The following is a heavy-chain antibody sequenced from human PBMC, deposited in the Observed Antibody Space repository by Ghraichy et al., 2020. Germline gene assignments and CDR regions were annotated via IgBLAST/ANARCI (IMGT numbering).Heavy chain of an antibody. CDR3: AVLASNGVDV. J-gene: IGHJ6*02. CDR2: IYHSGNA. Sequence: LSLTCTVSGGSINSGAYSWTWVRQAPGQGLEWIGYIYHSGNAYYNPSLKSRVSFSVDRSMNRFSLSLNSMTAADTAVYYCAVLASNGVDVWGQGTTVTVSS. CDR1: GGSINSGAYS. D-gene: IGHD3-3*01. V-gene: IGHV4-30-2*01.